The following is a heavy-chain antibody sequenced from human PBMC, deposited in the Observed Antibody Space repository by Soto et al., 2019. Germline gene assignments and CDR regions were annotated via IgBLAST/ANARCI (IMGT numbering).Heavy chain of an antibody. CDR1: GGSISSFNYF. J-gene: IGHJ5*02. CDR2: LYYSGNT. Sequence: QLQLQESGPGLVKPSETLSLTCTVSGGSISSFNYFWGWIRQPPGKGLEWIGSLYYSGNTYYNPCLQSRVTISVDTSKKQCALTLRSVTAADTAVYYCARGGGSTFNWFDPWGQGTLVTVSP. D-gene: IGHD2-15*01. V-gene: IGHV4-39*01. CDR3: ARGGGSTFNWFDP.